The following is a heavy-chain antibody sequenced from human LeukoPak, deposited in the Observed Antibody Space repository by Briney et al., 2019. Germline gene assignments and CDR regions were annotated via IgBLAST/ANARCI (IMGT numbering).Heavy chain of an antibody. CDR3: AKERANYQLYRLAGVKPGDAFDI. Sequence: PGGSLRLSCAASGFTFSSYAMSWVRQAPGKGLEWVSAISGSGGSTYYADSVKGRFTISRDNSKNTLYLQMNSLRAEDAAVYYCAKERANYQLYRLAGVKPGDAFDIWGQGTMVTVSS. CDR1: GFTFSSYA. CDR2: ISGSGGST. V-gene: IGHV3-23*01. D-gene: IGHD2-2*01. J-gene: IGHJ3*02.